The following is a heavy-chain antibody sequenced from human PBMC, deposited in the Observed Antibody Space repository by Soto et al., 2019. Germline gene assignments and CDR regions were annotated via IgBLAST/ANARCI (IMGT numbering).Heavy chain of an antibody. D-gene: IGHD2-21*02. CDR1: GYTFTSYA. CDR3: AREGDVPYYYYGMDV. J-gene: IGHJ6*02. V-gene: IGHV1-3*01. Sequence: ASVKVSCKASGYTFTSYAMHWVRQAPGQRLEWMGWINAGNGNTKYSQKFQGRVTITKDTSASTAYMELSSLRSEDTAVYYCAREGDVPYYYYGMDVWGQGTLVTVSS. CDR2: INAGNGNT.